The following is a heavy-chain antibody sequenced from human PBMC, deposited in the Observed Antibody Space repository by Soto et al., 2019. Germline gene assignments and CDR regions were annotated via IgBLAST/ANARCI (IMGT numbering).Heavy chain of an antibody. CDR1: GFTFESYA. CDR2: ISWNSGSI. V-gene: IGHV3-9*01. J-gene: IGHJ4*02. D-gene: IGHD6-19*01. CDR3: VKDIHEQWLVSHFEY. Sequence: DVQLVESGGGSVQPGRSLRLSCVASGFTFESYAMHWVRQVPGKGLEWVSDISWNSGSIGYEDSVKGRFTISRDNAQKSLYLEMNSLRVEDTAFYYCVKDIHEQWLVSHFEYWGQGALVTVSS.